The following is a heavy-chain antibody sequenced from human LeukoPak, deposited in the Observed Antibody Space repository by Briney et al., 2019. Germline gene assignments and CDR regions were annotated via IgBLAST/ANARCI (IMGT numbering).Heavy chain of an antibody. CDR1: GFIFSSYW. CDR2: IRTDGVVT. J-gene: IGHJ5*02. CDR3: ASEHRSDYSNGWFDP. D-gene: IGHD4-11*01. Sequence: PGGSLRLSCEASGFIFSSYWMHWVRQAPGEGLVWVSRIRTDGVVTAYADSVEGRFTVSRDNAKNTVFLQMNSLRVEDTAVYYCASEHRSDYSNGWFDPWGQGTLVTVSS. V-gene: IGHV3-74*01.